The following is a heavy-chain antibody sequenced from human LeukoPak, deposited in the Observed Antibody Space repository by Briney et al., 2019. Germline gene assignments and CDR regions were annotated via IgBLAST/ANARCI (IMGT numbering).Heavy chain of an antibody. J-gene: IGHJ4*02. V-gene: IGHV4-39*07. Sequence: PSETLSLTCTVTGGSISRTSYYWGWIRQPPGKGLEWIGSNYYSGSTYYNPSLKSRVTLSVDASKNQFSLKLSPVTAADTAVYYCARMGNSGYDVDYWGQGTLVTVSS. CDR1: GGSISRTSYY. D-gene: IGHD5-12*01. CDR2: NYYSGST. CDR3: ARMGNSGYDVDY.